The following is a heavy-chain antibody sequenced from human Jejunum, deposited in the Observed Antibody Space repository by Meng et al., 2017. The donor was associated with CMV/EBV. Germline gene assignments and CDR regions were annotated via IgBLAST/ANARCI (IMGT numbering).Heavy chain of an antibody. CDR3: ARSIWSGNFIGGN. V-gene: IGHV1-2*02. Sequence: SGPTFSDYSMPWVRQAPGQGLEWMGWINSGSGGTKFAQKFQGRVTMTSDTSISTVYMDLSRLRSDDTAVYFCARSIWSGNFIGGNWGQGTKVTVSS. J-gene: IGHJ3*01. D-gene: IGHD3-3*01. CDR2: INSGSGGT. CDR1: GPTFSDYS.